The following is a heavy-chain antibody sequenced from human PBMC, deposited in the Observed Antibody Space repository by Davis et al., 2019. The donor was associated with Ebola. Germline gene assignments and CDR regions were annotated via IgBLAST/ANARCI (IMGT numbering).Heavy chain of an antibody. D-gene: IGHD3-16*02. CDR3: AKDRLSSQPSSFGMDV. V-gene: IGHV3-33*05. Sequence: GESLKISCAVSGMTFRTYGMHWVRQAPGKGLEWVAVIAYDGSVKQYVDSVKGRFTISRDDSKNTVYLQMNSLRVEDTALYYCAKDRLSSQPSSFGMDVWGQGTTVTVS. CDR1: GMTFRTYG. CDR2: IAYDGSVK. J-gene: IGHJ6*02.